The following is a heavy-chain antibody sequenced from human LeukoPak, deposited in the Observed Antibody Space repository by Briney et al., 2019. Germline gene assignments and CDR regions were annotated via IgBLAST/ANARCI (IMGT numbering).Heavy chain of an antibody. Sequence: GGSLRLSCAASGFTFRKYWLHWVRQAPGKGLEWVSSISSSSSYIYYADSVKGRFTISRDNAKNSLYLQMNSLRAEDTAVYYCARASNYDILTGDTDYWGQGTLVTVSS. CDR2: ISSSSSYI. D-gene: IGHD3-9*01. V-gene: IGHV3-21*01. J-gene: IGHJ4*02. CDR3: ARASNYDILTGDTDY. CDR1: GFTFRKYW.